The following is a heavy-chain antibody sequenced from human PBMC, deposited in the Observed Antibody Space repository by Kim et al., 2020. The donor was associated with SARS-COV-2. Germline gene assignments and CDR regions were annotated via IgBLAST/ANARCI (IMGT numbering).Heavy chain of an antibody. V-gene: IGHV4-39*01. CDR2: IYYSGST. CDR3: ATTSYDFWSGYYTRNWFDP. J-gene: IGHJ5*02. D-gene: IGHD3-3*01. Sequence: SETLSLTCTVSGGSISSSSYYWGWIRQPPGKGLEWIGSIYYSGSTYYNPSLKSRVTISVDTSKNQFSLKLSSVTAADTAVYYCATTSYDFWSGYYTRNWFDPWGQGTLVTVSS. CDR1: GGSISSSSYY.